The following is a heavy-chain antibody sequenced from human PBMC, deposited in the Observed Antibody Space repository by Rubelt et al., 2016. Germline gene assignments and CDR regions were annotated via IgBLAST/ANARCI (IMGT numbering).Heavy chain of an antibody. CDR2: INHSGST. CDR3: ARGRRGSSSWLGRDYYGMDV. D-gene: IGHD6-13*01. Sequence: QVQLQQWGAGLLKPSETLSLTCAVYGGSFSGYYWSWIRQPPGKGLEWIGEINHSGSTNYNPSLKSRVTISVDTSKNQFSRNLSAVTAADTAVYYCARGRRGSSSWLGRDYYGMDVWGQGTTVTVSS. CDR1: GGSFSGYY. V-gene: IGHV4-34*01. J-gene: IGHJ6*02.